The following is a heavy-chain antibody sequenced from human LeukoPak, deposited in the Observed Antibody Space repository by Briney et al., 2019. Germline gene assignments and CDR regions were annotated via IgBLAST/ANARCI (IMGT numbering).Heavy chain of an antibody. J-gene: IGHJ4*02. CDR1: GFTFSAYS. D-gene: IGHD5-24*01. Sequence: GGSLRLSCAASGFTFSAYSMNWVRQAPGKGLEWISYIGISSGNTKNADSVKGRFTIPGDKAKNSLYLQMNSLRVEDTAVYYCARDYKYAFDNWGQGTLVTVSS. V-gene: IGHV3-48*01. CDR3: ARDYKYAFDN. CDR2: IGISSGNT.